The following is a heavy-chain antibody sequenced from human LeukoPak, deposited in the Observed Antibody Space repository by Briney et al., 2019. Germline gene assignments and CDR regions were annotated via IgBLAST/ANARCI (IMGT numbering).Heavy chain of an antibody. CDR3: ARCTRWLRLLDHVAFDI. J-gene: IGHJ3*02. D-gene: IGHD5-12*01. Sequence: PSETLSLTCTASGYSISSGYFWGWIRQPPGKGLEWIGTIFHSGSTYYNPSLKSRVTISVDTSKNQFSLKLSSVTAADTAVYYCARCTRWLRLLDHVAFDIWGQGTMVTVSS. CDR1: GYSISSGYF. V-gene: IGHV4-38-2*02. CDR2: IFHSGST.